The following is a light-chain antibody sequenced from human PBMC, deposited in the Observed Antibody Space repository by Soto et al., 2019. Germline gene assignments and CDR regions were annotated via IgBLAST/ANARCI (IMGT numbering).Light chain of an antibody. CDR2: DTS. V-gene: IGKV3-15*01. Sequence: ELVMTRSPATRSVAAGGRATLSCRASQSVSNNYLAWYQQKPGQAPRLLIYDTSTRATGIPARFSGSGSGTKFTLTSSSLPSEAFAVYYCQQYSTWTPITLRQGTRLEIK. J-gene: IGKJ5*01. CDR3: QQYSTWTPIT. CDR1: QSVSNN.